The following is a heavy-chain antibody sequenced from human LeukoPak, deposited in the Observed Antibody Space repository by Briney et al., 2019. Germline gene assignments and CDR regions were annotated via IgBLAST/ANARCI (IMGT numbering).Heavy chain of an antibody. CDR2: ISSNSSTI. D-gene: IGHD5-18*01. Sequence: PGGSLRLSCAASGFTFSSYSMNWVRQAPGKGPEWVSYISSNSSTIYYADSVKGRFTISRDNAKNSLYLQMNSLRAEDTAVYYCARPIDVRGGYSLDYWGQGTLVTVSS. J-gene: IGHJ4*02. CDR1: GFTFSSYS. V-gene: IGHV3-48*01. CDR3: ARPIDVRGGYSLDY.